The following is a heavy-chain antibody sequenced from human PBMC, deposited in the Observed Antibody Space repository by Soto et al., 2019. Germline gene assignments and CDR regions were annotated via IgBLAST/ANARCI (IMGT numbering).Heavy chain of an antibody. V-gene: IGHV3-30*18. Sequence: QVQLVESGGGVVQPGRSLRLSCAASGFTFSSYGMHWVRQAPGKGLEWVAVISYDGSNKYYADSVKGRFTISRDNSKNTLSLQMNSLRAEDTAVYYCAKASRIVVVTAPYDYWGQGTLVTVSS. J-gene: IGHJ4*02. CDR1: GFTFSSYG. CDR2: ISYDGSNK. CDR3: AKASRIVVVTAPYDY. D-gene: IGHD2-21*02.